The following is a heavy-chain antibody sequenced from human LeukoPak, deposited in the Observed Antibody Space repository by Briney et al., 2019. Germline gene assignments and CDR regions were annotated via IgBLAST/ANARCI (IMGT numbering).Heavy chain of an antibody. V-gene: IGHV3-30*02. J-gene: IGHJ4*02. D-gene: IGHD1-26*01. CDR3: AKDVGY. Sequence: GGSLRLSCAASGCTFSSDGMHWVRQAPGKGLEWVAFIRYDGSNKYYADSVKGRFTISRDNSKNPLYLQMNSLRAEETAVYYCAKDVGYWGQGTLVTVSS. CDR2: IRYDGSNK. CDR1: GCTFSSDG.